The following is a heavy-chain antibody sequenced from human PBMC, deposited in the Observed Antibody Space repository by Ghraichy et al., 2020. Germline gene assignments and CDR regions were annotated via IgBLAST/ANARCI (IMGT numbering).Heavy chain of an antibody. V-gene: IGHV4-34*01. CDR2: INHSGST. CDR3: ARSGSYPQWGYYYYYMDV. CDR1: GGSFSGYY. Sequence: SQTLSLTCAVYGGSFSGYYWSWIRQPPGKGLEWIGEINHSGSTNYNPSLKSRVTISVDTSKNQFSLKLSSVTAADTAVYYCARSGSYPQWGYYYYYMDVWGKGTTVTVSS. J-gene: IGHJ6*03. D-gene: IGHD3-10*01.